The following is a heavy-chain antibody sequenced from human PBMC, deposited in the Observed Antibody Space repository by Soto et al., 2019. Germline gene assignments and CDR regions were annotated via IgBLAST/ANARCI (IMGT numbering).Heavy chain of an antibody. Sequence: QVHLVQSGAEVKKPGSSVKGSCKASGGTFSNHAINWVRQAPGQGLEWMGRIIPTFTTTNYPQKFQGRVTITANESTLTAYMELSSLKHDDTAVYYCAREVAADGTFREDVFDIWGQGTLVTVSS. D-gene: IGHD6-13*01. J-gene: IGHJ3*02. CDR3: AREVAADGTFREDVFDI. V-gene: IGHV1-69*12. CDR2: IIPTFTTT. CDR1: GGTFSNHA.